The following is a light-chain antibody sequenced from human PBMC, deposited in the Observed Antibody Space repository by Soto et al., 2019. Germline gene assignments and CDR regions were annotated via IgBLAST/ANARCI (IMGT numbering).Light chain of an antibody. CDR2: DVS. CDR3: SSYTRSSIP. J-gene: IGLJ1*01. V-gene: IGLV2-14*01. Sequence: QSALTQPASVSGSPGQSITISCTGTSSDVGGYNYVSWYQQHPGKAPKLMIYDVSNRPSGVSNRFSGSKSGNAASLTISGLQAEDEADYYCSSYTRSSIPFGTGTKVTVL. CDR1: SSDVGGYNY.